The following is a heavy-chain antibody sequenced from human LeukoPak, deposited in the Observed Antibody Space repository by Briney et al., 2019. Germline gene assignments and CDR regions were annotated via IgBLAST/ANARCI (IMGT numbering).Heavy chain of an antibody. J-gene: IGHJ4*02. CDR1: RFSFSNYW. D-gene: IGHD1-26*01. CDR2: MKQDGSEI. V-gene: IGHV3-7*01. CDR3: ARDLPVVGAPGFDY. Sequence: GGSLRLSCAASRFSFSNYWMSWVRQAPGKGLEWVGNMKQDGSEILYVGSVKGRFTISRDNAKNSLYLQMNSLRAEDTAVYYCARDLPVVGAPGFDYWGQGTLVPVSS.